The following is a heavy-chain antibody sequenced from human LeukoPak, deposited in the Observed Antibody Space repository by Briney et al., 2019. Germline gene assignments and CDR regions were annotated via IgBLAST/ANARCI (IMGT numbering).Heavy chain of an antibody. J-gene: IGHJ4*02. CDR2: ISGSGGST. Sequence: PGGSLRLSCAASGFTFSSYTMTWVRQAPGKGLEWVSAISGSGGSTYYADSVKGRFTISRDNSKNTLYLQMNSLRAEDTAVYYCARDPPGDGGVTLDYWGQGTLVTVSS. V-gene: IGHV3-23*01. D-gene: IGHD2-8*02. CDR1: GFTFSSYT. CDR3: ARDPPGDGGVTLDY.